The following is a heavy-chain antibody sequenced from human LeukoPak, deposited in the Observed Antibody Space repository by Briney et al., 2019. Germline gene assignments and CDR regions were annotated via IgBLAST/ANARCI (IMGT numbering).Heavy chain of an antibody. J-gene: IGHJ6*02. Sequence: GGSLRLSCAASGFTFSSYSMNWVRQAPGKGLEWVSSISSSSSYIYYADSVKGRLTISRDNAKNSLYLQMNSLRAEDTAVYYCARDLRRQERNGMDVWGQGTTVTVSS. V-gene: IGHV3-21*01. D-gene: IGHD1-1*01. CDR2: ISSSSSYI. CDR1: GFTFSSYS. CDR3: ARDLRRQERNGMDV.